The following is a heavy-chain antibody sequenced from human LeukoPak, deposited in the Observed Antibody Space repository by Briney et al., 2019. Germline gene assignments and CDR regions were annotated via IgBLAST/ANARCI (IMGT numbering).Heavy chain of an antibody. V-gene: IGHV4-34*01. D-gene: IGHD2-2*01. J-gene: IGHJ5*02. CDR2: INHSGST. Sequence: SETLSLTCAVYGGSFSGYYWSWIRQPPGKGLEWIGEINHSGSTNYNPSLKSRVTISVDTSKNQFSLKLSSVTAADTAVYYCASHRWASTILNWNWFDPWGQGTLVTVSS. CDR1: GGSFSGYY. CDR3: ASHRWASTILNWNWFDP.